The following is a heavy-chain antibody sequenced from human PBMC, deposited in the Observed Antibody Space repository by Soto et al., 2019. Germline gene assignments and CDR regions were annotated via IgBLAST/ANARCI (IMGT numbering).Heavy chain of an antibody. CDR2: ISSRSITI. Sequence: PGGSLRLSCAAPGFTFSSNSMNWVRQAPGKGLEWVSYISSRSITIYYADSVKGRFTISRDNAKNSLYLQMNSLRDEDTAVYYCARDPGTGSSFEAFDIWGQGTMVTVSS. J-gene: IGHJ3*02. CDR1: GFTFSSNS. CDR3: ARDPGTGSSFEAFDI. V-gene: IGHV3-48*02. D-gene: IGHD1-26*01.